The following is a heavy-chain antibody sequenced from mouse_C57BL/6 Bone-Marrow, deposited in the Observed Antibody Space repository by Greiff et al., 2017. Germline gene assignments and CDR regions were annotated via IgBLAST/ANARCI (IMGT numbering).Heavy chain of an antibody. CDR3: ARDHGNWYFDV. CDR1: GFTFSSYA. Sequence: EVQGVESGGGLVKPGGSLKLSCAASGFTFSSYAMSWVRQTPEKRLEWVATISDGGSYTYYPDNVKGRFTISRDNAKNNLYLQMSHLKSEDTAMYYCARDHGNWYFDVWGTGTTVTVSS. J-gene: IGHJ1*03. D-gene: IGHD2-1*01. CDR2: ISDGGSYT. V-gene: IGHV5-4*01.